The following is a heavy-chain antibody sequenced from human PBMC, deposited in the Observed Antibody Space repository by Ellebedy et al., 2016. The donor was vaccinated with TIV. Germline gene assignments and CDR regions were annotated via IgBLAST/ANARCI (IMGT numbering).Heavy chain of an antibody. D-gene: IGHD6-13*01. V-gene: IGHV3-23*01. Sequence: GESLKISCAASGFTFRNYAMSWVRQAPGKGPEWVSGITGSGDRSFYADSVKGRFTFSRDNSKNTLSLQMDNLRAEDTGVYYCAKEAAATGIPYFDYWGQGTLVTVSP. CDR1: GFTFRNYA. CDR2: ITGSGDRS. J-gene: IGHJ4*02. CDR3: AKEAAATGIPYFDY.